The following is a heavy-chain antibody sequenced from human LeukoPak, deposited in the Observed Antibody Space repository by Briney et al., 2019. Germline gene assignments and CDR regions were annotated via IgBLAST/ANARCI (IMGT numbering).Heavy chain of an antibody. V-gene: IGHV5-51*01. J-gene: IGHJ6*03. Sequence: GESLKISCKGSGCSFTSYWIGWVRQMPGKGLEWMGIIYPGDSDTRYSPSFQGQVTISADKSISTAYLQWSSLEASDTAMYYCARLAGTRYYYYYYMDVWGKGTTVTVSS. CDR1: GCSFTSYW. CDR3: ARLAGTRYYYYYYMDV. CDR2: IYPGDSDT. D-gene: IGHD1-7*01.